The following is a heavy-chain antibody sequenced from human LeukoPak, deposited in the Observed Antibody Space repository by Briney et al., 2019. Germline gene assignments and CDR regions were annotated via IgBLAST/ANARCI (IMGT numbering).Heavy chain of an antibody. V-gene: IGHV4-39*01. J-gene: IGHJ4*02. D-gene: IGHD6-13*01. CDR3: ARQYSSSWHHFDN. CDR1: GGSISSRDYD. Sequence: SETLSLTCDVSGGSISSRDYDWGWIRQPPGKGLEWIGSMYYFGSTYYNPSLKSRVTISGDTAKNQFSLKLSSVTAADTAVYYCARQYSSSWHHFDNWGQGTLVTVSS. CDR2: MYYFGST.